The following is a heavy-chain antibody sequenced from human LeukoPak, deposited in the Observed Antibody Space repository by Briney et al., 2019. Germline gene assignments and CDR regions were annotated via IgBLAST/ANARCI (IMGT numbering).Heavy chain of an antibody. Sequence: SETLSLTCTVSGGSVSSGSYYWSWIRQPPGKGLEWIGYIYYSGSTNYNPSLKSRVTISVDTSKNQFSLKLSSVTAADTAVYYCARAPYYYDSSGYYWGSPRDAFDIWGQGTMVTVSS. CDR2: IYYSGST. V-gene: IGHV4-61*01. CDR1: GGSVSSGSYY. CDR3: ARAPYYYDSSGYYWGSPRDAFDI. D-gene: IGHD3-22*01. J-gene: IGHJ3*02.